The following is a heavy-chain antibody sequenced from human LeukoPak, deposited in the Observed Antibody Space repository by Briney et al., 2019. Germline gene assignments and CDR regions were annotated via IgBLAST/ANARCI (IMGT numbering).Heavy chain of an antibody. CDR2: ISYDGSSK. D-gene: IGHD3-3*01. CDR1: GFTFSSYG. Sequence: PGRSLRLSCAAAGFTFSSYGMHWVRQSPGKGLEWVAVISYDGSSKYYADSVKGRFTVSRDNSKNTLFLQMNSLRAEDTAVYYCAKDGGPGDYDFWSGNNNFFDYWGQGTLSPSPQ. CDR3: AKDGGPGDYDFWSGNNNFFDY. J-gene: IGHJ4*02. V-gene: IGHV3-30*18.